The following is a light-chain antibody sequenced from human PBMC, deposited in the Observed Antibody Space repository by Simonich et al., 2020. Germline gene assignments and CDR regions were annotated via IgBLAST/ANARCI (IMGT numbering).Light chain of an antibody. CDR1: ALPKQY. CDR3: QSADSSGTYRV. Sequence: SYELTQPPSVSVSPGQTARITCSGDALPKQYAYWYQQKPGQAPVLVIYKGSERPSGFPGRFSGSSSGTTVTLTISGVQAEDEADYYCQSADSSGTYRVFGGGTKLTVL. CDR2: KGS. V-gene: IGLV3-25*03. J-gene: IGLJ3*02.